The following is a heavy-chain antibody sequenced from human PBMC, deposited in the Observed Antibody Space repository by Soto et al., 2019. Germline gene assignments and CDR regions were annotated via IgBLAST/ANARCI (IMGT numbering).Heavy chain of an antibody. V-gene: IGHV1-18*01. Sequence: GASVKVSCKASGYTFTSYGISWVRQAPGQGLEWMGWISAYNGNTNYAQKLQGRVTMTTDTSTSTAYMELRSLRSDDTAVYYCVGMIVVANHLTLDYWGQGTLVTVSS. D-gene: IGHD3-22*01. CDR1: GYTFTSYG. CDR3: VGMIVVANHLTLDY. CDR2: ISAYNGNT. J-gene: IGHJ4*02.